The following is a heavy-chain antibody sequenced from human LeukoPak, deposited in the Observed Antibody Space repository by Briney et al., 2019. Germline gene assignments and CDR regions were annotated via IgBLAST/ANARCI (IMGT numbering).Heavy chain of an antibody. J-gene: IGHJ6*03. D-gene: IGHD2-2*01. CDR2: IYHSGST. CDR1: GGSISSYY. Sequence: SETLSLTCTVSGGSISSYYWSWIRQPPGKGLEWIGYIYHSGSTYYNPSLKSRVTISVDRSKNQFSLKLSSVTAADTAVYYCARGRGYCSSTSCYLGHYYYYYMDVWGKGTTVTVSS. CDR3: ARGRGYCSSTSCYLGHYYYYYMDV. V-gene: IGHV4-59*12.